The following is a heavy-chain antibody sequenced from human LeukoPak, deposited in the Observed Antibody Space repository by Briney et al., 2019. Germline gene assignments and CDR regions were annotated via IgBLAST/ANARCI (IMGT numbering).Heavy chain of an antibody. CDR1: GFTFSRYW. V-gene: IGHV3-7*01. Sequence: GSLRLSCAASGFTFSRYWMSWVRQAPGKGLEWVANIKQDGSDKDYVDSVKGRFTISRDNAMNSLYLQMNSLRVEDTAVYYCTREGVGGFDTWGQGAMVTVSS. CDR2: IKQDGSDK. J-gene: IGHJ3*02. D-gene: IGHD3-16*01. CDR3: TREGVGGFDT.